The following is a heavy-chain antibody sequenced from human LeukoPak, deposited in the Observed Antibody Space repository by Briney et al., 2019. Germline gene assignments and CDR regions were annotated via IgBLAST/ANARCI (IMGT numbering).Heavy chain of an antibody. CDR3: AKERSATGIERYFDY. J-gene: IGHJ4*02. CDR1: RFTFSSYG. CDR2: IWYDGSDK. Sequence: GGSLRLSCAASRFTFSSYGMHWVRQAPGKGLEWVTFIWYDGSDKYYADSVKGRFTISRDNSKNTLYLQMNSLRPEDTAVYYCAKERSATGIERYFDYWGQGTLDTVSS. D-gene: IGHD1-1*01. V-gene: IGHV3-30*02.